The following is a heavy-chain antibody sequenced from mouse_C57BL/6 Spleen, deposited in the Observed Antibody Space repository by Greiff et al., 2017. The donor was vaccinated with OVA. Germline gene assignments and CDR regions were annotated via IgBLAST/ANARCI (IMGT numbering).Heavy chain of an antibody. CDR1: GYTFTSYG. D-gene: IGHD2-4*01. Sequence: VKLMESGAELARPGASVKLSCKASGYTFTSYGISWVKQRTGQGLEWIGEIYPRSGNTYYNEKFKGKATLTADKSSSTAYMELRSLTSEDSAVYFCAREGEDYDGNYAMDYWGQGTSVTVSS. V-gene: IGHV1-81*01. CDR3: AREGEDYDGNYAMDY. J-gene: IGHJ4*01. CDR2: IYPRSGNT.